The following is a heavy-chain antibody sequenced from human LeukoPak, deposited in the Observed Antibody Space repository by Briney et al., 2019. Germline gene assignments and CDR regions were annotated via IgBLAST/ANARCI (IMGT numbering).Heavy chain of an antibody. CDR1: GFTFSSYS. Sequence: PGGSLRLSCAPSGFTFSSYSMHWVRQAPGKGLEWVAFIRYDGSNKYYADSVKGRFTISRDNSKNTLYLQMNSLRAEDTAVYYCAKMDSSSWHALLDYWGQGTLVTVSS. D-gene: IGHD6-13*01. CDR2: IRYDGSNK. J-gene: IGHJ4*02. CDR3: AKMDSSSWHALLDY. V-gene: IGHV3-30*02.